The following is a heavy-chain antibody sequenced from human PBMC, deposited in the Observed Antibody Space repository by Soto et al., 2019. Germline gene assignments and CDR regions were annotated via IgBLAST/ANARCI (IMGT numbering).Heavy chain of an antibody. Sequence: QLQLQESGPGLVKPSETLSLTCTVSGGSIRSTTYHWVWIRQPPGKGLEWIGTIFYTGTTYYNPSLKSRLTISVDTSKNHFSLKLNSVTAADTAVYYCATRIAAAALDYWGQGTLVTVSS. CDR1: GGSIRSTTYH. CDR2: IFYTGTT. V-gene: IGHV4-39*02. J-gene: IGHJ4*02. D-gene: IGHD6-13*01. CDR3: ATRIAAAALDY.